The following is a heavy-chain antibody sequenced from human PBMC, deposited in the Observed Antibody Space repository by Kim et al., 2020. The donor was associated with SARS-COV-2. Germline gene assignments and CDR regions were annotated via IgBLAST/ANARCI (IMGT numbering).Heavy chain of an antibody. CDR3: ARGSVFWSGYKGYYYYYMDV. Sequence: SETLSLTCTVSGGSISSYYWSWIRQPPGKGLEWIGYIYYSGSTNYNPSLKSRVTISVDTSKNQFSLKLSSVTAADTAVYYCARGSVFWSGYKGYYYYYMDVWGKGTTVTVSS. CDR2: IYYSGST. D-gene: IGHD3-3*01. V-gene: IGHV4-59*01. J-gene: IGHJ6*03. CDR1: GGSISSYY.